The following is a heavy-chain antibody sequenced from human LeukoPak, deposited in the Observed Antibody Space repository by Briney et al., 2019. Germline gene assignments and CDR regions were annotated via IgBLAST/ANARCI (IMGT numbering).Heavy chain of an antibody. J-gene: IGHJ6*02. V-gene: IGHV4-31*03. CDR3: ARGRIVGGSYYYYGMDV. Sequence: SETLSLTCTVSGGSISSGGYYWSWIRQHPGKGLEWIGYIYYSGSTYYNPSLKSRVTISVDTSKNQFSLKLSSVTAADTAVYYCARGRIVGGSYYYYGMDVWGQGTTVTVSS. D-gene: IGHD3-16*01. CDR1: GGSISSGGYY. CDR2: IYYSGST.